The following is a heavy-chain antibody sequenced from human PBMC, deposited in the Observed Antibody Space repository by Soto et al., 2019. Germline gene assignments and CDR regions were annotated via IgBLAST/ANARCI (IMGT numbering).Heavy chain of an antibody. V-gene: IGHV1-18*04. CDR2: ISGLHGNT. J-gene: IGHJ6*02. CDR1: GYTFSNYG. CDR3: ARVVPMMMDV. Sequence: QGHLVQSGAEVKKPGASVKVSCKASGYTFSNYGVSWVRQAPGQGLEWMGWISGLHGNTNYAQKFQGRVTMTMDTIRTTAYLELRSLRSDDTAIYYCARVVPMMMDVWGQGTTVTVSS. D-gene: IGHD3-16*01.